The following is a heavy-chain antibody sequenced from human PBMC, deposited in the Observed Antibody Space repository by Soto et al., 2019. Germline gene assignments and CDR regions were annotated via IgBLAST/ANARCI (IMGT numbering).Heavy chain of an antibody. CDR3: AKEMAKILGPAAFDY. CDR2: ISGSGGST. J-gene: IGHJ4*02. V-gene: IGHV3-23*01. Sequence: GASLRLSFAASGFTFSSYAIHWVRQAPGKGLEWVSAISGSGGSTYYADSLKGRFTISRDNSENTLYLQMNSLRAEDTAVYYCAKEMAKILGPAAFDYWGQGTLVTVSS. CDR1: GFTFSSYA. D-gene: IGHD5-12*01.